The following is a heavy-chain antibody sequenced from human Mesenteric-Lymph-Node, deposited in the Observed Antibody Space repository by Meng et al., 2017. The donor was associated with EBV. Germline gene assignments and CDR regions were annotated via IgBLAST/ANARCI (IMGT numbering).Heavy chain of an antibody. CDR2: INHSGST. CDR1: GGSFSDYF. V-gene: IGHV4-34*01. J-gene: IGHJ4*02. CDR3: ARPRIRYGSGSYYY. D-gene: IGHD3-10*01. Sequence: VQLQQWGAGLLKPSETLSLTCAVHGGSFSDYFWTWIRQAPGKGLERVGEINHSGSTKYNPSLKSRVTISVDTSKNQISLNLNPVTAADTAVYYCARPRIRYGSGSYYYWGQGTLVTVSS.